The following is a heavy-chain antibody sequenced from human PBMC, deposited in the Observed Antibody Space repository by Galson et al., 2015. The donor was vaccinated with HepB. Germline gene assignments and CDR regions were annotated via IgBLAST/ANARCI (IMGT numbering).Heavy chain of an antibody. J-gene: IGHJ3*02. Sequence: QSGAEVKKPGESLRISCKGSGYSFTSYWISWVRQMPGKGLEWMGRIDPSDSYTNYSPSFQGHVTISADKSISTAYLQWSSLKASDTAMYYCARWSGIAAAEAAFDIWGQGTMVTVSS. D-gene: IGHD6-13*01. CDR1: GYSFTSYW. CDR3: ARWSGIAAAEAAFDI. CDR2: IDPSDSYT. V-gene: IGHV5-10-1*01.